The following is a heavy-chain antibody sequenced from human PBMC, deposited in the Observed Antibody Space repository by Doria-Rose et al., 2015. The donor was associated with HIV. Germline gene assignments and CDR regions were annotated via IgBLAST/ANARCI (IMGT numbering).Heavy chain of an antibody. CDR3: ARMGSYRERDD. D-gene: IGHD1-1*01. Sequence: QVQQQESGPGLVPPSETLSLTCSVSVASVSSRGYYWNWIRQVPGTGLESLGDPYYTGTSGYSPSLKSRLNMAVDPAKNQCSLKRRVVTVADTAVYDCARMGSYRERDDGGQGAPVTV. CDR1: VASVSSRGYY. J-gene: IGHJ4*02. V-gene: IGHV4-31*03. CDR2: PYYTGTS.